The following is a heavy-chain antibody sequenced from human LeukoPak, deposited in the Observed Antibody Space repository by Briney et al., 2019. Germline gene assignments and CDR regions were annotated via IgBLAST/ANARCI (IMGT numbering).Heavy chain of an antibody. Sequence: SETLSLTCTVSGGSISSFYWSWIRQPAGKGLEWGGRIYTSGSTNYNPSLKSRVTMSVDTSKNQFSLKLSSVTAADTAVYYCARAPPLYYYGSSYYYYYYMDVWGKGITVTISS. D-gene: IGHD3-10*01. CDR2: IYTSGST. J-gene: IGHJ6*03. CDR3: ARAPPLYYYGSSYYYYYYMDV. CDR1: GGSISSFY. V-gene: IGHV4-4*07.